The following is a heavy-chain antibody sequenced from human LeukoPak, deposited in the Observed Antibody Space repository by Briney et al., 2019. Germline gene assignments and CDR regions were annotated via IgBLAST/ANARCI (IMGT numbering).Heavy chain of an antibody. J-gene: IGHJ4*02. V-gene: IGHV4-30-4*01. CDR1: GGSISSGDYY. Sequence: PSETLSLTCTVSGGSISSGDYYWSWIRQPPGKGLEWIGYIYYSGSTYCNPSLKSRVTISVDTSKNQFSLKLSSVTAADTAVYYCARELYHDSSGYGSSYWGQGTLVTVSS. CDR3: ARELYHDSSGYGSSY. CDR2: IYYSGST. D-gene: IGHD3-22*01.